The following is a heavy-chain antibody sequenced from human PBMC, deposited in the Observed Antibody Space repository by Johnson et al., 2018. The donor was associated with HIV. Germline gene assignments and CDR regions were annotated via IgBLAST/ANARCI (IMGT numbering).Heavy chain of an antibody. Sequence: QVQLVESGGGLVQPGRSLRLSCAASGFTFSSYAMHWVRQAQGKGLEWVAVISYDGSEKYYVDSVEGRFTISRANAKNALYLQMNSLRAEDTAVYYCARWVDTTFDIWGQGTMVTVSS. CDR3: ARWVDTTFDI. CDR1: GFTFSSYA. J-gene: IGHJ3*02. CDR2: ISYDGSEK. D-gene: IGHD5-18*01. V-gene: IGHV3-30-3*01.